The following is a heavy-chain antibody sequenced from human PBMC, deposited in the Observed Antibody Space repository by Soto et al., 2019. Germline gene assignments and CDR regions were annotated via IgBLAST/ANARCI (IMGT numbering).Heavy chain of an antibody. CDR3: AHSRWVYCSTTSCPYYFDY. Sequence: QITLKESGPTLVKPTQTLTLTCTFSGFSLSTSGVRVGWIRQPPGKALEWLALIYWDDDKRYSPSLKRRLTITKDTSKNQVVLTMTNMDPVDTATYYCAHSRWVYCSTTSCPYYFDYWGQGTLVTVSS. CDR2: IYWDDDK. J-gene: IGHJ4*02. V-gene: IGHV2-5*02. CDR1: GFSLSTSGVR. D-gene: IGHD2-2*01.